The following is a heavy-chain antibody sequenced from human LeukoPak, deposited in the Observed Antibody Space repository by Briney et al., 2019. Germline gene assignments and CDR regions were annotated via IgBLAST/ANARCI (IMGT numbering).Heavy chain of an antibody. V-gene: IGHV1-2*02. Sequence: ASVKVSCKASGYTFTSYDINWVRQATGQGLEWMGWINPNSGGTNYAQKFQGRVTMTRDTSISTAYMALSGLRSDDTAVYYCARVISLCSGGSCPIDYWGQGTLVTVSS. CDR1: GYTFTSYD. J-gene: IGHJ4*02. CDR3: ARVISLCSGGSCPIDY. CDR2: INPNSGGT. D-gene: IGHD2-15*01.